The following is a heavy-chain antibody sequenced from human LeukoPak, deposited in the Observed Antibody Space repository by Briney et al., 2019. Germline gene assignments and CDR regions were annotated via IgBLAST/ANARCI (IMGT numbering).Heavy chain of an antibody. CDR2: IGWNSGSI. J-gene: IGHJ4*02. Sequence: GGSLRLFCAASGFTFDDYAMHWVRQTPGKGLEWVSGIGWNSGSINYADSVKGRFTISRDNAKNSLYLQMNSLRDEDTAFYYCAKDEGGYNFGYWGQGTLVTVSS. CDR3: AKDEGGYNFGY. V-gene: IGHV3-9*01. D-gene: IGHD5-24*01. CDR1: GFTFDDYA.